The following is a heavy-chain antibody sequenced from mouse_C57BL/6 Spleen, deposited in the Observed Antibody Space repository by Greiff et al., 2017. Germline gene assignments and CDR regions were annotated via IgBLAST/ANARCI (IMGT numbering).Heavy chain of an antibody. J-gene: IGHJ4*01. CDR1: GYTFTDYN. CDR3: ARPTVVAPDAMDY. CDR2: INPNNGGT. Sequence: EVKLMESGPELVKPGASVKIPCKASGYTFTDYNMDWVKQSHGKSLEWIGDINPNNGGTIYNQKFKGKATLTVDKSSSTAYMELRSLTSADTAVYYCARPTVVAPDAMDYWGQGTSVTVSS. D-gene: IGHD1-1*01. V-gene: IGHV1-18*01.